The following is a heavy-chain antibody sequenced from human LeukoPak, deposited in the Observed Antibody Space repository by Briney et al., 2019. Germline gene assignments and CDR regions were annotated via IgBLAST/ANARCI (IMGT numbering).Heavy chain of an antibody. CDR3: SNQGGALGYFDY. V-gene: IGHV3-30*01. CDR2: ISYDGSNK. J-gene: IGHJ4*02. D-gene: IGHD4-11*01. CDR1: GFTFSSYA. Sequence: PGRSLRLSCAASGFTFSSYAMHWVRQAPGKGLEWVAVISYDGSNKYYADSVKGRFTISRDNSKNTLYLQMNSLRAEDTAVYYCSNQGGALGYFDYWGQGTLVTVSS.